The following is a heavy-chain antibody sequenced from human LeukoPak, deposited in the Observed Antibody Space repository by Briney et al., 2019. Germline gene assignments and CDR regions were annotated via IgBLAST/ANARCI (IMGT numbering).Heavy chain of an antibody. CDR2: IQNDGNSK. CDR3: ARHRSGGSQDDAFDI. J-gene: IGHJ3*02. CDR1: GLTFSMPP. Sequence: GGSLRLSCAASGLTFSMPPMGWVRQAPGKGLEWVAFIQNDGNSKNYAESVRGRFTISRQNAKNSLFLQMNSLRAEDTAVYYCARHRSGGSQDDAFDIWGQGTLVTVSS. D-gene: IGHD2-15*01. V-gene: IGHV3-33*05.